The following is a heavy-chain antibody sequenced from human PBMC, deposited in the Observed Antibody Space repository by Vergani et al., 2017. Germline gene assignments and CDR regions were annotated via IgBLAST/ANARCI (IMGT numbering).Heavy chain of an antibody. CDR2: IYTTGST. V-gene: IGHV4-61*02. J-gene: IGHJ6*02. CDR3: ARVRRDDSSGYYYYYGMDV. D-gene: IGHD3-22*01. Sequence: QVQLQESGPGLVKPSQTLSLICSVSGDSITSSTYYWSWTRQPAGKGLEYIGRIYTTGSTNYNPSLKSRVTISVDTSKNQFSLKLSSVTAADTAVYYCARVRRDDSSGYYYYYGMDVWGQGTTVTVSS. CDR1: GDSITSSTYY.